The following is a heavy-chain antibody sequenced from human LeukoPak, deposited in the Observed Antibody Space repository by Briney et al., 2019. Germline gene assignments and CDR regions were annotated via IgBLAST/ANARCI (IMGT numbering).Heavy chain of an antibody. CDR2: INPNSGGT. V-gene: IGHV1-2*02. J-gene: IGHJ5*02. Sequence: GASVKVSCKASGYTFTGYYMHWVRQAPGQGLEWMGWINPNSGGTNYAQKLQGRVTMTRDTSISTAYMELSRLRSDDTAVYYCARVPGVADSYDPWGQGTLVTVSS. CDR1: GYTFTGYY. D-gene: IGHD6-19*01. CDR3: ARVPGVADSYDP.